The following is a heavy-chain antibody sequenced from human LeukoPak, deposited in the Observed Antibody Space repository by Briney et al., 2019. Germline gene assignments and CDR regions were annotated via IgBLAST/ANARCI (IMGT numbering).Heavy chain of an antibody. Sequence: GGSLRLSCAASGFTFSSYWMSWVRQAPGKGLEWVANIKQDGSEKYYVDSVRGRLTISRDNAKNSLYLQMNSLRAEDTALYYCAKPYSGTILTGWFDPWGQGTLVTVSS. V-gene: IGHV3-7*05. CDR1: GFTFSSYW. CDR2: IKQDGSEK. J-gene: IGHJ5*02. CDR3: AKPYSGTILTGWFDP. D-gene: IGHD3-9*01.